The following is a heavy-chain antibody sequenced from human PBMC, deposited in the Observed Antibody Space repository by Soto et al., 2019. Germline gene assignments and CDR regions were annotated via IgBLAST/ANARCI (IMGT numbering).Heavy chain of an antibody. CDR3: ARGLEIASFAFDI. CDR1: GGTFSSYT. D-gene: IGHD2-21*01. CDR2: IIPILGIA. V-gene: IGHV1-69*02. J-gene: IGHJ3*02. Sequence: QVQLVQSGAEVKKPGSSVKVSCKASGGTFSSYTISWVRQAPGQGLEWMGRIIPILGIANYAQKLQGRVTITADKSTSTAYMELSSLRSEDTAVYYCARGLEIASFAFDIWGQGTMVSVSS.